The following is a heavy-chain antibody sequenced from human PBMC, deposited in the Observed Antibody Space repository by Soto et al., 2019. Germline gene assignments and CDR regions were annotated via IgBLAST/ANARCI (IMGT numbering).Heavy chain of an antibody. V-gene: IGHV3-66*01. Sequence: EVQLVESGGGLVQPGGSLRLSCAASGFTVSSNYMSWVRQAPGKGLEWVSVIYSGGSTYYADSVKGRFTISRDNSKNTLYLQMNSLRAEDTAVYYCARNRGNPYYYYYGMDVWGQGTTVTVSS. D-gene: IGHD2-15*01. CDR3: ARNRGNPYYYYYGMDV. CDR1: GFTVSSNY. J-gene: IGHJ6*02. CDR2: IYSGGST.